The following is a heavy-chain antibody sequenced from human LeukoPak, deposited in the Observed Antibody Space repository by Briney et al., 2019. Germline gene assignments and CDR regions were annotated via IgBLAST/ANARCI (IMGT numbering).Heavy chain of an antibody. CDR1: GFTFSSYG. J-gene: IGHJ4*02. D-gene: IGHD5-12*01. Sequence: PGGSLRLSCAASGFTFSSYGMHWVRQAPGKGLEWVAVISYYGSNKYYADSAKGRFTISRDNSKNTLYLQMNSLRAEDTAVYYCAKVLGNGGGYDNIDYWGQGTLVTVSS. CDR3: AKVLGNGGGYDNIDY. CDR2: ISYYGSNK. V-gene: IGHV3-30*18.